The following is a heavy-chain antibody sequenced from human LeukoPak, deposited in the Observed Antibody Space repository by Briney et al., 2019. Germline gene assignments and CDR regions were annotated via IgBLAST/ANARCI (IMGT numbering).Heavy chain of an antibody. J-gene: IGHJ4*02. CDR1: GGSFSGYY. D-gene: IGHD3-3*01. Sequence: SETLSLTCAVYGGSFSGYYWSWIRQPPGKGLKWIGEINHSGSTNYNPSLKSRVTISVDTSKNQFSLKLSSVTAADTAVYYCARRRGKRFLEWLRYFDYWGQGTLVTVSS. V-gene: IGHV4-34*01. CDR3: ARRRGKRFLEWLRYFDY. CDR2: INHSGST.